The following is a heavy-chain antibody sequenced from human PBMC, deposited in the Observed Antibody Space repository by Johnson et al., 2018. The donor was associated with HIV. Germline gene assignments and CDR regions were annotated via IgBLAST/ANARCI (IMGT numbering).Heavy chain of an antibody. V-gene: IGHV3-66*02. CDR3: ARAPQTYNWNYMMAFDM. CDR1: GFTFDDYA. D-gene: IGHD1-7*01. CDR2: IYSGGST. Sequence: QLVESGGGLVKAGWSLRLSCVASGFTFDDYAMHWVRQAPGKGLEWVSVIYSGGSTYYADSVKGRFTISRDNSKNTLYLQMNSLRAEDTAVYYCARAPQTYNWNYMMAFDMWGQGTMVTVSP. J-gene: IGHJ3*02.